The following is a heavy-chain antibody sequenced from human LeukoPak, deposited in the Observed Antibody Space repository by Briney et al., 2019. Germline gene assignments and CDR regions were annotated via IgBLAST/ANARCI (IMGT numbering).Heavy chain of an antibody. CDR2: IKEDGNEK. CDR1: GFTLSGYW. Sequence: PGGSLRLSCVASGFTLSGYWMSWVRRAPGKGLEWVANIKEDGNEKYYEDSVKGRFTISRDNAKNSLYLQMNSLRAEDTAVYYCARDFGNIVGATKYYFDYWGQGTLVTVSS. D-gene: IGHD1-26*01. J-gene: IGHJ4*02. V-gene: IGHV3-7*01. CDR3: ARDFGNIVGATKYYFDY.